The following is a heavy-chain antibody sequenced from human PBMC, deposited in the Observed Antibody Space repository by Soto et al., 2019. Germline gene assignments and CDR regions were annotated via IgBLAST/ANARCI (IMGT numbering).Heavy chain of an antibody. D-gene: IGHD4-4*01. V-gene: IGHV4-31*03. CDR1: GGSISSGGYY. CDR2: IYYSGST. CDR3: ARFAPFTTVTFDY. J-gene: IGHJ4*02. Sequence: SETLSLTCTVSGGSISSGGYYWSWIRQHPGKGLEWIGYIYYSGSTYYNPSLKSRVTISVDTSKNQFSLKLSSVTAADTAVYYCARFAPFTTVTFDYWGEGTLVTVSS.